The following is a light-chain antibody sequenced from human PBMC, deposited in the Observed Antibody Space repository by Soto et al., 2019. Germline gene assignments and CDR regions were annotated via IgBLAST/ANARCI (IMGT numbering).Light chain of an antibody. Sequence: MTQSPSTLSASVGDRVTITCRASQSVSSNLAWYQQKPGQAPRLLIYGASSRATGIPVRFSGSGSGTEFTLTISSLQSEDFAVYYCQQYNNWPLTFGQGTRLEIK. CDR2: GAS. CDR3: QQYNNWPLT. V-gene: IGKV3-15*01. J-gene: IGKJ5*01. CDR1: QSVSSN.